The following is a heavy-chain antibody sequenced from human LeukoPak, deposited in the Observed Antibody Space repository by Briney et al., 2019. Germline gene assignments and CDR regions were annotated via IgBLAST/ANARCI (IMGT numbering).Heavy chain of an antibody. J-gene: IGHJ4*02. D-gene: IGHD2-2*01. Sequence: GGSLRLSCAASGFTVSSNYMSWVRQAPGKGLEWVSGLHADSGMTYYADSVKGRFTISRDNSKNTLYFQMNSLRAEDTAVYYCVKDFLHGPHIEPVGSVGPFDYWGQGTLVTVSS. CDR3: VKDFLHGPHIEPVGSVGPFDY. CDR2: LHADSGMT. CDR1: GFTVSSNY. V-gene: IGHV3-23*01.